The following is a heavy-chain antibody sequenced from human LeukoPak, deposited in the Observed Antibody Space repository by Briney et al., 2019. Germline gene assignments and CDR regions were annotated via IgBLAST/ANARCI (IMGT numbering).Heavy chain of an antibody. J-gene: IGHJ3*02. CDR3: ARLGNDFWSGYYPRGAFDI. D-gene: IGHD3-3*01. V-gene: IGHV5-51*01. Sequence: PGESLKISCKGSGHSFTSYWIGWVRQMPGKGLEWMAIIYPGDSDTRYSPSFQGQVTISADKSISTAYLQWSSLKASDTAMYYCARLGNDFWSGYYPRGAFDIWGQGTMVTVSS. CDR2: IYPGDSDT. CDR1: GHSFTSYW.